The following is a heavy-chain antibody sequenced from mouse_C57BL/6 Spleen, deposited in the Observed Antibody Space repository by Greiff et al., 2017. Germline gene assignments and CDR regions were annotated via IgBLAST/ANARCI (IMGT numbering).Heavy chain of an antibody. CDR3: ARVGYYGSSSYYYAMGY. V-gene: IGHV3-6*01. D-gene: IGHD1-1*01. J-gene: IGHJ4*01. CDR2: ISYDGSN. CDR1: GYSITSGYY. Sequence: EVQLQQSGPGLVKPSQSLSLTCSVTGYSITSGYYWNWIRQFPGNKLEWMGYISYDGSNNYNPSLKNRISITRDTSKNQFFLKLNSVTTEDTATYYCARVGYYGSSSYYYAMGYWGQGTSVTVAS.